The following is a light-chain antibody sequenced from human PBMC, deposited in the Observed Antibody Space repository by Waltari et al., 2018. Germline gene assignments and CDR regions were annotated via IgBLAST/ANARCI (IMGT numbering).Light chain of an antibody. CDR3: QQYNTDYT. J-gene: IGKJ2*01. V-gene: IGKV1-5*03. CDR2: KAS. Sequence: DVQMTQSPSTLSASVRDPVSITCRASQSIMSWLAWYQQKAGKAPKVLISKASTLESGVPSRFSGSESGTEFTLTISNLQPDDFATYYCQQYNTDYTFGQGTILEIK. CDR1: QSIMSW.